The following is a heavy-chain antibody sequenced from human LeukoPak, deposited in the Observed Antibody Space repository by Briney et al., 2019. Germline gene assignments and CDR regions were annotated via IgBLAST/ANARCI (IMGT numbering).Heavy chain of an antibody. Sequence: PVKVSCKASGGIFSSYGINWVRQAPGQGLEWMGGIIPIFGTANYAQKFQGRVSMTTDTSTSTAYMDLRSLRSDDTAVYYCARDLRYSSGWSASGMDVWGKGTTATISS. CDR2: IIPIFGTA. D-gene: IGHD6-19*01. J-gene: IGHJ6*03. CDR3: ARDLRYSSGWSASGMDV. V-gene: IGHV1-69*05. CDR1: GGIFSSYG.